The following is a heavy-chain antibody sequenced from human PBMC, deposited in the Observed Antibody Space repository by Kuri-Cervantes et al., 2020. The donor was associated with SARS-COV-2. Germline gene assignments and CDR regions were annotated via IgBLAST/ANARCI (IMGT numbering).Heavy chain of an antibody. CDR2: IGSSSYYI. Sequence: GGSLRLSCADSRFTFNNYALIWIRQAPGKGLEWVASIGSSSYYIYHADSVKGRLTISRDNAKTSLYLQMNSLKLEDTAVYYCAREEGGELGEAFDYWGQGALVTVSS. CDR3: AREEGGELGEAFDY. J-gene: IGHJ4*02. V-gene: IGHV3-21*01. CDR1: RFTFNNYA. D-gene: IGHD7-27*01.